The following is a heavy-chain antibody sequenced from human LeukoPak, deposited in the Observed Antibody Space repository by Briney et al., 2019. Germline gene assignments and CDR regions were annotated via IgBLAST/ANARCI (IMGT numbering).Heavy chain of an antibody. CDR1: GRSISRGGYS. Sequence: SETLSLICTVWGRSISRGGYSGSWIRKPPGKGLEWSGYFYHSGSTNYNPSLKSRVTISVDRSKNQFSLKLSSVTAADTAVYYCARDGSIRGYYYGMDVWGQGTTVTVSS. CDR2: FYHSGST. D-gene: IGHD1-26*01. CDR3: ARDGSIRGYYYGMDV. J-gene: IGHJ6*02. V-gene: IGHV4-30-2*01.